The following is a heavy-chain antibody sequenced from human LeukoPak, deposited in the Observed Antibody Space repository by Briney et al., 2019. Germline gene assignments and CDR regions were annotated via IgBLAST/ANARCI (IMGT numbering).Heavy chain of an antibody. CDR1: GGSISSGNYY. CDR2: IYTSGST. J-gene: IGHJ5*02. CDR3: ARGRVATVTTAWFDP. V-gene: IGHV4-61*02. D-gene: IGHD4-17*01. Sequence: KPSETLSLTCTVSGGSISSGNYYWSWIRKPAGKGLEWIGRIYTSGSTNYNPSLKSRITMSVDTSKNQFSLKLNSVTAADTAVYYCARGRVATVTTAWFDPWGQGTLVTVSS.